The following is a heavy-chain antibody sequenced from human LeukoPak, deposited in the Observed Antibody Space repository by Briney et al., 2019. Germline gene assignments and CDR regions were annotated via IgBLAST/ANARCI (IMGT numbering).Heavy chain of an antibody. CDR3: AREERQWFGDRAPDY. Sequence: SETPSLTCTVSGGSISSGSYYWSWIRQPAGKGLEWIGRIYTSGSTNYNPSLKSRVTISVDTSKNQFSLKLSSVTAADTAVYYCAREERQWFGDRAPDYWGQGTLVTVSS. V-gene: IGHV4-61*02. D-gene: IGHD3-10*01. J-gene: IGHJ4*02. CDR2: IYTSGST. CDR1: GGSISSGSYY.